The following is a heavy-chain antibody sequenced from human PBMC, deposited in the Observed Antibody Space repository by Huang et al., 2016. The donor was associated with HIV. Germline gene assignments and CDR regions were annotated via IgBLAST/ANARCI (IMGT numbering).Heavy chain of an antibody. CDR2: INPSDGST. CDR1: GYAFTSYY. J-gene: IGHJ4*02. V-gene: IGHV1-46*01. D-gene: IGHD3-22*01. CDR3: ARDRDFYDSSGYWGFNYFDY. Sequence: QVQLVQSGAEVKKPGASVKVSCKASGYAFTSYYMHWGRQAPGQGLEWVGIINPSDGSTSEAQKFQGRVTTTRDTSTNTVFMELSSLRSEDTAVYYCARDRDFYDSSGYWGFNYFDYWGQGTLVTVSS.